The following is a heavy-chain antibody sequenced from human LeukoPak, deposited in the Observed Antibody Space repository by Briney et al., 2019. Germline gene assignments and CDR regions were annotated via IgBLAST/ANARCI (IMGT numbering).Heavy chain of an antibody. D-gene: IGHD4-23*01. V-gene: IGHV4-30-4*08. CDR3: ARDLLNEGNHLDY. Sequence: PSETLSLTCTVSGVSISSGGYYWSWIRQPPGKGLEWIGYIYYSGSTYYNPSLKSRVTISVDTSKNQFSLKLSSVTAADTAVYYCARDLLNEGNHLDYWGQGTLVTVSS. CDR2: IYYSGST. CDR1: GVSISSGGYY. J-gene: IGHJ4*02.